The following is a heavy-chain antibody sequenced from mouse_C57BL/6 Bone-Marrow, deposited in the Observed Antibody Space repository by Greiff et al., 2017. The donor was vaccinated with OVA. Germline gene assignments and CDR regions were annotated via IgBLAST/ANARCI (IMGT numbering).Heavy chain of an antibody. Sequence: EVMLVESGGDLVKPGGSLKLSCAASGFTFSSYGMSWVRQTPDKRLEWVATISSGGSYTYYPDRVQGRFTLSRDNAKNTLYLQMSGMKYEEPAKYYCAGRGAMDDWGKGTSVKVTS. CDR2: ISSGGSYT. V-gene: IGHV5-6*02. CDR3: AGRGAMDD. J-gene: IGHJ4*01. CDR1: GFTFSSYG.